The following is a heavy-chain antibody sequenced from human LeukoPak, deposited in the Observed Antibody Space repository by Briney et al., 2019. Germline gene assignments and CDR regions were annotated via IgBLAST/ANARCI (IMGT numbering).Heavy chain of an antibody. Sequence: GGSLRLSCAASGFTFSNYAMSWVRQAPGKGLEWVSGISGSGDGTYYADSVKGRFTISRDTSKNTLFLQMNSLRAEDTAVYYCAKDFSGWYAFDIWGQGTMVTVSS. CDR3: AKDFSGWYAFDI. V-gene: IGHV3-23*01. J-gene: IGHJ3*02. CDR1: GFTFSNYA. CDR2: ISGSGDGT. D-gene: IGHD6-19*01.